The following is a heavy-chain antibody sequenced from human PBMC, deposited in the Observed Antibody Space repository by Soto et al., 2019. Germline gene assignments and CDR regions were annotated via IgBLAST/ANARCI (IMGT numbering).Heavy chain of an antibody. Sequence: QVQLVESGGGVVQPGRSLRLSCTASRLTFSSYGMHWVRQAPGKGLEWVAEIWYDGNNKYYADSVTGRFTISRDNSKNTLYLQMSSLRAEDTAVYYCASRSDGFDYWGQGTLVTVSS. J-gene: IGHJ4*02. CDR3: ASRSDGFDY. CDR1: RLTFSSYG. CDR2: IWYDGNNK. V-gene: IGHV3-33*01.